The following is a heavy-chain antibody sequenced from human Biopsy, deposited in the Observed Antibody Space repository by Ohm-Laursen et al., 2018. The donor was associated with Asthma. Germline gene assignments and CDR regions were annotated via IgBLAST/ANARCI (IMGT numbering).Heavy chain of an antibody. Sequence: SETLPLTCTVSGVSIRSYYWTWIRQPPGKGLEWIGNIHYSGSTYSNPSLKSRVAISVGTSKKQISLRLSSVIAADTAVYYCAGFCSGGNCPDHWGQGTLVTVSS. J-gene: IGHJ4*02. CDR1: GVSIRSYY. CDR2: IHYSGST. CDR3: AGFCSGGNCPDH. D-gene: IGHD2-15*01. V-gene: IGHV4-59*01.